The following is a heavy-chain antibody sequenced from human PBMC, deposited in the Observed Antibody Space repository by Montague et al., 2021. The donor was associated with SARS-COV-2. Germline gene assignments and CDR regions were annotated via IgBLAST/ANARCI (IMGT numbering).Heavy chain of an antibody. V-gene: IGHV4-59*08. CDR3: ARSSGSYSTFDF. CDR2: IYYSGST. CDR1: GGSISSSY. D-gene: IGHD3-10*01. J-gene: IGHJ4*02. Sequence: SETLSLTCTVSGGSISSSYWTWIRQPPGKGLEWTGYIYYSGSTSYNPSLKSRVTMSVDTSKNQFSLKLSSVTAADTAVYYCARSSGSYSTFDFWGQGTLVTVSS.